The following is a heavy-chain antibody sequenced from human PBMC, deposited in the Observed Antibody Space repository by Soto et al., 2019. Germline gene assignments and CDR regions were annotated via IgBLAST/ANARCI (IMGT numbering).Heavy chain of an antibody. D-gene: IGHD3-16*01. Sequence: QVQLVESGGGVVQPGTSLRLSCVGSGFTFRSYVIHWVRQAPGKGLVWVALTSYDGSNKDYGDSVKGRFTNSRGNSRNTVDLQMDSVRGEDTALYYCARWGTTGGLDVWGLGTLVSVSS. CDR3: ARWGTTGGLDV. J-gene: IGHJ1*01. CDR1: GFTFRSYV. V-gene: IGHV3-33*05. CDR2: TSYDGSNK.